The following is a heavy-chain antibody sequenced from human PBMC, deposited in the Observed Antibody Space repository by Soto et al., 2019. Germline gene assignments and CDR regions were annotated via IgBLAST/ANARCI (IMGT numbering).Heavy chain of an antibody. J-gene: IGHJ4*02. CDR2: ISGSGGST. CDR1: GFTFRSYS. D-gene: IGHD6-19*01. CDR3: AKVISSGWYPAYFDY. V-gene: IGHV3-23*01. Sequence: AGSLTLTCAVSGFTFRSYSLSWVRQAPGKGLEWVSAISGSGGSTYYADSVKGRFTISRDNSKNTLYLQMNSLRAEDTAVYYCAKVISSGWYPAYFDYWGQGTLVIVSS.